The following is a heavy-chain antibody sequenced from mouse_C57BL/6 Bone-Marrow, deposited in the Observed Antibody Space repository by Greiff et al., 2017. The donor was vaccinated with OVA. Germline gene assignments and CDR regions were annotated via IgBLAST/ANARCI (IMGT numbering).Heavy chain of an antibody. D-gene: IGHD6-1*01. CDR2: IRNKANGYST. CDR3: ARYPLGFAY. V-gene: IGHV7-3*01. J-gene: IGHJ3*01. Sequence: EVHLVESGGGLVQPGGSLSLSCAASGFTFTDYYMSWVRQPPGKALEWLGFIRNKANGYSTEYSASVKGRFTISSDNSQRILYLQMNALSAEDSATYYCARYPLGFAYWGQGTLVTVSA. CDR1: GFTFTDYY.